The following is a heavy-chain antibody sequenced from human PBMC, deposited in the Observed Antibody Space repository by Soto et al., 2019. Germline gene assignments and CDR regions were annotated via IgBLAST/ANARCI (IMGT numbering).Heavy chain of an antibody. Sequence: ASVKVSCKASGYTFTSYDINWVRQATGQGLEWMGWMNPNSGNTGYAQKFQGRVTMTRNTSISTAYMELSSLRSEDTAVYYCARGPFLRFWEWLFPENYYYYGMDVWGQGTTVTVSS. V-gene: IGHV1-8*01. CDR1: GYTFTSYD. J-gene: IGHJ6*02. CDR3: ARGPFLRFWEWLFPENYYYYGMDV. CDR2: MNPNSGNT. D-gene: IGHD3-3*01.